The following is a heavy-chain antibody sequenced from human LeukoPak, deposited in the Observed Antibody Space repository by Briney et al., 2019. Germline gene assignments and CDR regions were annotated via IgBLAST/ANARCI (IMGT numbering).Heavy chain of an antibody. V-gene: IGHV3-7*01. CDR3: ARDQGSLPVWFYYYMDV. CDR2: IRQDGSVQ. D-gene: IGHD3-16*01. CDR1: GFTFSSYW. Sequence: PGGSLRLSCAASGFTFSSYWMRWVRQAPGKGLEWVANIRQDGSVQNYVDSVKGRFTISRDNSKNTLYLQMNSLRDEDTAVYYCARDQGSLPVWFYYYMDVWGSGTTVTVSS. J-gene: IGHJ6*03.